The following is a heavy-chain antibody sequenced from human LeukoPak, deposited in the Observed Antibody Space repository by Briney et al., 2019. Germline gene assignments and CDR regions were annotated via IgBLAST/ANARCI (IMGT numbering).Heavy chain of an antibody. Sequence: GGSLRLSCAASGFTFSSYSMNWVRQAPGKGLEWASSISSSSSYIYYADSVKGRFTISRDNAKNSLYLQMNSLRAEDTAVYYCARELETYYDFWSGYFQGSDWFDPWGQGTLVTVSS. V-gene: IGHV3-21*01. CDR3: ARELETYYDFWSGYFQGSDWFDP. CDR2: ISSSSSYI. J-gene: IGHJ5*02. D-gene: IGHD3-3*01. CDR1: GFTFSSYS.